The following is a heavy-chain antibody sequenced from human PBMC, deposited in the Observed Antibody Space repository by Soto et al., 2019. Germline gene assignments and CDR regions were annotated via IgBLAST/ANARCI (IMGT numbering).Heavy chain of an antibody. CDR2: ISSSSSYI. V-gene: IGHV3-21*01. Sequence: EVQLVESGGGLVKPGGSLRLSCAASGFTFSSYSMNWVRQAPGKGLEWVSSISSSSSYIYYADSVKGRFTISRDNAKNSLYLQMNSLRAEDTAVYYCARDDYGDYVGYGAFDIWGQGTMVTVSS. CDR3: ARDDYGDYVGYGAFDI. D-gene: IGHD4-17*01. J-gene: IGHJ3*02. CDR1: GFTFSSYS.